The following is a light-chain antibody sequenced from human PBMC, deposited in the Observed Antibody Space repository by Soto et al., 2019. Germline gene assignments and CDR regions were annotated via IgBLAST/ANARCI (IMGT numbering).Light chain of an antibody. CDR3: QQYGSSPT. CDR2: GAS. CDR1: QSVSSSY. V-gene: IGKV3-20*01. Sequence: EIVLTQSPGTLSLSPGERATLSCRASQSVSSSYLAWYQQKPGQAPRLLIYGASSRATVIPDRFSGSGSGTDFTLTISSLEPEDFAVYYCQQYGSSPTFGQGTKVEIK. J-gene: IGKJ1*01.